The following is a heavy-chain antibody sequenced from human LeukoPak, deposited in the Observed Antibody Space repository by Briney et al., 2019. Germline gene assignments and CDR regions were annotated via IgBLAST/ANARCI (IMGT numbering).Heavy chain of an antibody. CDR1: GFTFSTYA. Sequence: GGSLRLSCAASGFTFSTYAMNWVRQAPGQGLEWVSSIGGGTGGTYYADSVKGRFTISRDDSKSTLSLQMNSLRAEDTAVYYCARGVVVTGLMDIWGQGTMVTVSS. CDR2: IGGGTGGT. V-gene: IGHV3-23*01. D-gene: IGHD2-15*01. J-gene: IGHJ3*02. CDR3: ARGVVVTGLMDI.